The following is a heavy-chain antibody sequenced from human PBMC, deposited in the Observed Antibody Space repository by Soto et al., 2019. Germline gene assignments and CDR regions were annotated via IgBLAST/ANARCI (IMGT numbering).Heavy chain of an antibody. D-gene: IGHD2-21*02. J-gene: IGHJ4*02. Sequence: SETLSLTCTVAGASISDYFWTWIRQPPGKGLEWIGYFYYGETTNKKSSLNSRFTVSVDTSKSQFSLKVTSVTTADTAVYYCARGTYCGSDCYWTVDYWGQGKIVTVSS. CDR1: GASISDYF. V-gene: IGHV4-59*01. CDR2: FYYGETT. CDR3: ARGTYCGSDCYWTVDY.